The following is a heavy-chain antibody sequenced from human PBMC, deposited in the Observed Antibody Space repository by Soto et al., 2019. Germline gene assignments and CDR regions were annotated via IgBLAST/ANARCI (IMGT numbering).Heavy chain of an antibody. CDR3: ARGPYDSSGYSYNYFDS. CDR1: AGSVSSYD. V-gene: IGHV4-59*02. J-gene: IGHJ4*02. CDR2: MYYSGRT. D-gene: IGHD3-22*01. Sequence: PSETLSLTCTVSAGSVSSYDWSWIRQPPGNGLEWIGYMYYSGRTKYNPSLKSRVTISVDTSKKQFSLKLNSVTAADTAVYYCARGPYDSSGYSYNYFDSWGQGTLVTVSS.